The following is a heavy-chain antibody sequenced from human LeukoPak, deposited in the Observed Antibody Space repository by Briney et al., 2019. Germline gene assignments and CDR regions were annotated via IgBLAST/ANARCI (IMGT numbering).Heavy chain of an antibody. V-gene: IGHV3-7*01. Sequence: GGSLRLSCAASGFTFSSYWMSWVRQAPGKGLEWVANIKQDGSEKYYVDSVKGRFTISRDNAKNSLYLQMNSLRAEDTAVYYCARGDFPGAPDIVVVSAAISGHFDYWGQGTLVTVSS. D-gene: IGHD2-2*02. CDR1: GFTFSSYW. CDR3: ARGDFPGAPDIVVVSAAISGHFDY. J-gene: IGHJ4*02. CDR2: IKQDGSEK.